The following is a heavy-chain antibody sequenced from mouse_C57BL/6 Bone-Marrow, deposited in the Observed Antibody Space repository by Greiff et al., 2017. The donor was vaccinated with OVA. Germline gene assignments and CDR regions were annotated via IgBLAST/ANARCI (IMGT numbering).Heavy chain of an antibody. D-gene: IGHD4-1*01. J-gene: IGHJ3*01. V-gene: IGHV1-63*01. CDR2: IYPGGGYT. CDR1: GYTFTNYW. CDR3: AISGALGQGWFAY. Sequence: QVQLQQSGAELVRPGTSVKMSCKASGYTFTNYWIGWAKQRPGHGLEWIGDIYPGGGYTNYNEKFKGKATLTADKSSSTAYMQFSSLTSEDSAIYYCAISGALGQGWFAYWGQGTLVTVSA.